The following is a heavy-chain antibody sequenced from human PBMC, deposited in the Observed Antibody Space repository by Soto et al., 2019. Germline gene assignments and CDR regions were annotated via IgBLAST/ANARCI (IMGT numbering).Heavy chain of an antibody. CDR3: MRVFDTYYFDL. D-gene: IGHD3-9*01. J-gene: IGHJ4*02. CDR1: GFTFSTYG. CDR2: VWSDGSKK. Sequence: QVQVVESGGGVVQPGRSLRLSCAASGFTFSTYGMHWVRQAPGKGLEWVALVWSDGSKKYYADSVKGRFTISRDNSKDTLHLQMNSLRAEDTAVYYCMRVFDTYYFDLWGQGTLVTVST. V-gene: IGHV3-33*01.